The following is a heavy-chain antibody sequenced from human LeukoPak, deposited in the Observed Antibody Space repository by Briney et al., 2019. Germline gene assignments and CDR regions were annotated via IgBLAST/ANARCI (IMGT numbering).Heavy chain of an antibody. CDR3: ARFYYGSGP. Sequence: GGSLRLSCAASGFTFSSYSMNWVRQAPGKGLEWVLYISSSSSTIYHADSVRGRFTISRDNGKNSLYLQMNSLRDEDTAVYYCARFYYGSGPWGQGTLVTVSS. J-gene: IGHJ5*02. D-gene: IGHD3-10*01. V-gene: IGHV3-48*02. CDR1: GFTFSSYS. CDR2: ISSSSSTI.